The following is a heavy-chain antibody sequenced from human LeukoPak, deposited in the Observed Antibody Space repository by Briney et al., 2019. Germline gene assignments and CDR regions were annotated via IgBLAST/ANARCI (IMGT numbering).Heavy chain of an antibody. D-gene: IGHD5-18*01. CDR2: ISAYNGNT. J-gene: IGHJ6*02. CDR1: GYTFTGYY. V-gene: IGHV1-18*04. Sequence: ASVKVSCKASGYTFTGYYMHWVRQAPGQGLEWMGWISAYNGNTNYAQKLQGRVTMTTDTSTSTAYMELRSLRSDDTAVYYCARQIQPSTRYYYYGMDVWGQGTTVTVSS. CDR3: ARQIQPSTRYYYYGMDV.